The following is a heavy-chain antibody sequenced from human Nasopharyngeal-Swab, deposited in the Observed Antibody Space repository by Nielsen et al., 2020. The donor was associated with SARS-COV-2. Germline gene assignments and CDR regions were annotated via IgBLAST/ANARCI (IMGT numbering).Heavy chain of an antibody. CDR2: ISGSGGST. J-gene: IGHJ6*02. D-gene: IGHD3-3*01. V-gene: IGHV3-23*01. CDR3: ARDRNGFIYYYYGMDV. Sequence: SLQISCAASVFTVSSNYMSSVRQAPGKGLEWVSAISGSGGSTYYVDSVKGRFTISSDNAKNSLSLQMNSLRAEDTAVDYCARDRNGFIYYYYGMDVWGQGTTVTVAS. CDR1: VFTVSSNY.